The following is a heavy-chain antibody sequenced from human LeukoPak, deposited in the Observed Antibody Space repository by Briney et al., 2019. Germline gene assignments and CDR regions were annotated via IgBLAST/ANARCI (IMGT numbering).Heavy chain of an antibody. D-gene: IGHD3-22*01. CDR2: INSDGSIT. Sequence: GGSLRLSCAASGFTFSSYWMHWVRQAPGKGLVWVSRINSDGSITSYADSVKGRFTISRDNAKNSLYLQMNSLRAEDTAVYYCARDSPGSDSSGDVYDYWGQGTLVTVSS. CDR3: ARDSPGSDSSGDVYDY. V-gene: IGHV3-74*01. CDR1: GFTFSSYW. J-gene: IGHJ4*02.